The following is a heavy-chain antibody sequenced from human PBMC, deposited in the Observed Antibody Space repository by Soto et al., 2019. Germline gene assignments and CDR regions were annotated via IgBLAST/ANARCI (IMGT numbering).Heavy chain of an antibody. V-gene: IGHV1-2*02. J-gene: IGHJ4*02. CDR3: ARDIGAAAPFDY. CDR1: GYTFTGYY. D-gene: IGHD6-13*01. Sequence: ASVKVSCKASGYTFTGYYMHWVRQAPGQGLEWMGWINPNSGGTNYAQKFQGRVTMTRDTSISTAYMELSRLRSDDTAVYYCARDIGAAAPFDYWGQGTLVTVSS. CDR2: INPNSGGT.